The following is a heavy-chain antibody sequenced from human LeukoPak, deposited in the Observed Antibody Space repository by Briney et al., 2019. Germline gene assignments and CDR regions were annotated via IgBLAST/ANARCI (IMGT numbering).Heavy chain of an antibody. J-gene: IGHJ4*02. Sequence: GGSLRLSCAASGFTFSNYEMNWVRQAPGKGLEWVAYIGSSGNAIYYEDSVKGRFTISRDNAKNSLYLQMNSLRADDTAVYYCAKDPHSSGWYFTAFDYWGQGTLVTVSP. CDR3: AKDPHSSGWYFTAFDY. CDR1: GFTFSNYE. CDR2: IGSSGNAI. V-gene: IGHV3-48*03. D-gene: IGHD6-19*01.